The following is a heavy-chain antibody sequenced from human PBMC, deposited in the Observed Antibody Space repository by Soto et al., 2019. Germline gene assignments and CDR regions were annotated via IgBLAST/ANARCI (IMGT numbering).Heavy chain of an antibody. CDR2: SYHTGST. V-gene: IGHV4-31*03. J-gene: IGHJ4*02. Sequence: PSETLSLTCSVSGGSISTVGHYWTWIRQPPGKGLEWIGSSYHTGSTYYSKSLRSRLTMAVDKSKSKFSLRLGSVTAADTAVYYCARATGTLRSRNCDYWGQGSLVTVSA. CDR1: GGSISTVGHY. D-gene: IGHD1-1*01. CDR3: ARATGTLRSRNCDY.